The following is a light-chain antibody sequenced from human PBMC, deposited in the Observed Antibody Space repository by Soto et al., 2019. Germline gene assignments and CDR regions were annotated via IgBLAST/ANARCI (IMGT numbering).Light chain of an antibody. V-gene: IGKV4-1*01. CDR2: WAS. CDR3: QQYFTTPRT. J-gene: IGKJ2*01. Sequence: DIVMTRSPDSLAVSLGERATINCKSSQSVLYSSNNKNYLAWYQQIPGQPPKLLIYWASTRESGVPDRFSGSGSGTDFTLTISSLQAEDVAVYYCQQYFTTPRTFGQGTKLEIK. CDR1: QSVLYSSNNKNY.